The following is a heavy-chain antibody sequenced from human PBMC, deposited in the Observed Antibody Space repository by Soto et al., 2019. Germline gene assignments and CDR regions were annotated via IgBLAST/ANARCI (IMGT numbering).Heavy chain of an antibody. CDR2: IYYSGST. CDR1: GGSISSYY. Sequence: SETLSLTCTVSGGSISSYYWSWIRQPPGKGLEWIGYIYYSGSTDYNPSLKSRVTISVDTSKNQFSLKLSSVTAADTAVYYCARNHPPWSYDPPFDYWGQGTLVTVSS. D-gene: IGHD3-10*01. J-gene: IGHJ4*02. V-gene: IGHV4-59*08. CDR3: ARNHPPWSYDPPFDY.